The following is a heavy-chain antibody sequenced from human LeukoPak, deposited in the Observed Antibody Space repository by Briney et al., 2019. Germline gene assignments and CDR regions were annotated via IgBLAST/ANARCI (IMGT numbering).Heavy chain of an antibody. D-gene: IGHD6-19*01. CDR1: GYTFTDYY. CDR2: INPNNGGT. CDR3: ARVRIAVAGKYYFDY. V-gene: IGHV1-2*02. J-gene: IGHJ4*02. Sequence: ASVKVSFKASGYTFTDYYMHWVRQAPGQGLEWMGWINPNNGGTNYAQKFQGRVTMTRDTSIGTAYMELSRLISDDTAVYYCARVRIAVAGKYYFDYWGQGTLVTVSS.